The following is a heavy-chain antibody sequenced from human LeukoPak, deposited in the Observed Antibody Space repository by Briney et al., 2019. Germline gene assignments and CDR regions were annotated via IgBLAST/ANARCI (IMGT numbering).Heavy chain of an antibody. V-gene: IGHV4-59*01. CDR1: GGSISNYY. CDR3: ARESRVVPYYFDY. D-gene: IGHD2-2*01. J-gene: IGHJ4*02. CDR2: IYYSGST. Sequence: PSETLSLTCTVSGGSISNYYWSWIRQPPGKGLEWIGYIYYSGSTNYNPSLKSRVTISVDTSKNQFSLKLISVTAADTAVYYCARESRVVPYYFDYWGKGTLVTVSS.